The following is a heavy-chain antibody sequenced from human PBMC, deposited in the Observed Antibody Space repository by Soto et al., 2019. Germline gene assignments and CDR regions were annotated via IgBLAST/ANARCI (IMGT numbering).Heavy chain of an antibody. CDR2: MNPNSGNT. D-gene: IGHD4-17*01. V-gene: IGHV1-8*01. CDR3: ARWDYGVYARFDY. CDR1: GYTFTSHD. J-gene: IGHJ4*02. Sequence: QVQLVQSGAEVKKSGASVKVSCKASGYTFTSHDINWVRQATGQGFEWMGWMNPNSGNTGYAQKFQGRVTMTRNTSISTAYMELSSLRSEDTAVYYCARWDYGVYARFDYWGQGTLVTVSS.